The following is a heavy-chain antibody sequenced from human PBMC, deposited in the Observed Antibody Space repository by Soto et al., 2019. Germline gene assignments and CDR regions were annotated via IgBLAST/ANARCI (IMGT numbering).Heavy chain of an antibody. CDR2: ISSSGRTI. CDR3: TSASGIVVAHNYVDF. D-gene: IGHD2-15*01. Sequence: EVQLEESGGGLVQSGGSLRLSCAAFGFTFSTYTMTWVRQAPGKGLEWVSYISSSGRTISYADPVKGRFSITRDNDKNSLYLKINRLRGEDTPVYNCTSASGIVVAHNYVDFWGQGTLVTVSS. J-gene: IGHJ4*02. CDR1: GFTFSTYT. V-gene: IGHV3-48*04.